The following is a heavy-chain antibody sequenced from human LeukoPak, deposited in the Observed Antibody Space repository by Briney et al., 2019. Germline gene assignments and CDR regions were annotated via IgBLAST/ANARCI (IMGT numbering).Heavy chain of an antibody. CDR3: ARDGGGMVGALYYFDS. V-gene: IGHV3-21*01. CDR2: ISSSSSFI. J-gene: IGHJ4*02. CDR1: GFTFSSYS. D-gene: IGHD1-26*01. Sequence: NPGGSLRLSCVASGFTFSSYSMDWVRQAPGKGLEWVSPISSSSSFIYYADSVKGRFTISRDNAKNSLYLQINSLRAEDTAVYYCARDGGGMVGALYYFDSWGQGTLVTVSS.